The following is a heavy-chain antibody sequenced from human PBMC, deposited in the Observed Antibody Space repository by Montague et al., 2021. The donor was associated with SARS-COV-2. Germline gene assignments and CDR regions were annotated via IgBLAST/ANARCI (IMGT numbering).Heavy chain of an antibody. Sequence: SETLSLTCTVSGGSISSSNYYWSWIRQAPGQGLDWVGNNFYSGSTYYNTTLQSRVTISTATYKNQLSLRLSSVTAADTTVYYCANVSYFYDSTHAFDIWGQGTMVTVSS. CDR2: NFYSGST. D-gene: IGHD3-22*01. CDR3: ANVSYFYDSTHAFDI. V-gene: IGHV4-39*01. CDR1: GGSISSSNYY. J-gene: IGHJ3*02.